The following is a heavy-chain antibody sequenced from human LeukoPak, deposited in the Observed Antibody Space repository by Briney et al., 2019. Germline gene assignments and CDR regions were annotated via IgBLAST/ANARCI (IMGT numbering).Heavy chain of an antibody. D-gene: IGHD3-10*01. V-gene: IGHV1-69*01. J-gene: IGHJ5*02. CDR1: WGTFSSYA. CDR3: ARAYGSGSYYNFNWFDP. Sequence: SVKVSCKASWGTFSSYAISWVRQAPGQGLEWMGGIIPIFGTANYAQKFQGRVTITADESTSTAYMELSSLRSEDTAVYYCARAYGSGSYYNFNWFDPWGQGTLVTVSS. CDR2: IIPIFGTA.